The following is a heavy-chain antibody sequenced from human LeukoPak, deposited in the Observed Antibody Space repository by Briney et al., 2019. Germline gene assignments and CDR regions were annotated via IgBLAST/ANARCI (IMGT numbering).Heavy chain of an antibody. J-gene: IGHJ4*02. CDR1: GFSFRSYA. D-gene: IGHD6-19*01. V-gene: IGHV3-23*01. CDR3: AKEKTGGWPFDY. CDR2: ISGSGGTT. Sequence: GGSLRLSCAASGFSFRSYAMSWVRQAPGKGLEWMSGISGSGGTTYYADSVKGRLSISRDNSKNTLYLQLNSLRADDTAVYYCAKEKTGGWPFDYWGQGTLVTVSS.